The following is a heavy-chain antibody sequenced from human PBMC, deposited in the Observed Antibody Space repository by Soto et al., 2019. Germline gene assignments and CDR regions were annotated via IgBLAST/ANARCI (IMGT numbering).Heavy chain of an antibody. CDR3: ARSQLAYLWGTSGYLDS. J-gene: IGHJ4*02. D-gene: IGHD3-16*01. Sequence: GASLKISCKGSGYSFNTHWVGLVRQMPGKGLEWVGINYPGDSDTRYSPSFEGQVTISADESITTAYLQWSCLKDSDTAIYYCARSQLAYLWGTSGYLDSWGQGTLVTVSS. CDR1: GYSFNTHW. CDR2: NYPGDSDT. V-gene: IGHV5-51*01.